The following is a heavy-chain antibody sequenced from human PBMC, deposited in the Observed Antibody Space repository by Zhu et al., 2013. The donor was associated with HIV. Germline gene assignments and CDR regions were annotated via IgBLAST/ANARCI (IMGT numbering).Heavy chain of an antibody. CDR1: GLTFSNAW. V-gene: IGHV3-15*01. CDR3: TTVYCSSTSCYRGAN. Sequence: VQLVESGGGLVKPGESLRLSCAASGLTFSNAWMSWVRQAPGKGLEWVGRIKSKTDAGTTDYAAPVKGRFTISRDDSKNTLYLQMNSLITEDTAVYYCTTVYCSSTSCYRGANWGQGTLVTVSS. J-gene: IGHJ4*02. CDR2: IKSKTDAGTT. D-gene: IGHD2-2*01.